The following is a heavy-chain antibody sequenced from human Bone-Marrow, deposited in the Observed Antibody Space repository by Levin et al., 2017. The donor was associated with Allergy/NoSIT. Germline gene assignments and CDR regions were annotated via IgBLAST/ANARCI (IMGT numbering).Heavy chain of an antibody. D-gene: IGHD2-2*01. CDR2: ISYDGSNQ. J-gene: IGHJ5*02. CDR3: ARDPSPYCSSLSCYPHWFDP. Sequence: GGSLRLSCAASGFTFNNYAMHWVRQAPGKGLEWVAFISYDGSNQYYADSVKGRFTISRDNSKNTLYLQMTSLRPEDTTVYYCARDPSPYCSSLSCYPHWFDPWGQGTLVTVSS. V-gene: IGHV3-30-3*01. CDR1: GFTFNNYA.